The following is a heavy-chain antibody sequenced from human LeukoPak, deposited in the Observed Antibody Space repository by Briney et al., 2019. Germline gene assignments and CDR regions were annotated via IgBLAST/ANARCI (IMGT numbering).Heavy chain of an antibody. CDR1: GGSISSYY. J-gene: IGHJ4*02. CDR3: ARRGYCSGGTCYCFDH. D-gene: IGHD2-15*01. Sequence: SETLSLTCTVSGGSISSYYWSWIRQPPGKGLEWIGHIYYSGSTNYNPSLKSRVTISVDTSKNQFSLKLSSVTAADTAVYYCARRGYCSGGTCYCFDHWGQGTLVTVSS. CDR2: IYYSGST. V-gene: IGHV4-59*08.